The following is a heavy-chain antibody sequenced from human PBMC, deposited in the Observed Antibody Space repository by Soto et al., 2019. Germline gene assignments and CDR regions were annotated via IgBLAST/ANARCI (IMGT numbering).Heavy chain of an antibody. Sequence: SETLSLTCTVSGGSISSYYWSWIRQPPGKGLEWIGYIYYSGSTNYNPSLKSRITISVDTSKNQFSLKLSSVTAADTAVYYCAAPTVRNGDAFDIWGQGTMVTVSS. CDR2: IYYSGST. CDR1: GGSISSYY. V-gene: IGHV4-59*08. D-gene: IGHD4-17*01. J-gene: IGHJ3*02. CDR3: AAPTVRNGDAFDI.